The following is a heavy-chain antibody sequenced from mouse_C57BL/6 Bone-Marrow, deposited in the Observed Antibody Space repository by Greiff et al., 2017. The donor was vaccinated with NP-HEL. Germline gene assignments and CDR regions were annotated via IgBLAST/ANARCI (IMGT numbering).Heavy chain of an antibody. CDR3: TTRGSSPYAMDY. J-gene: IGHJ4*01. CDR2: IDPENGDT. V-gene: IGHV14-4*01. CDR1: GFNIKDDY. D-gene: IGHD1-1*01. Sequence: EVQLQQSGAELVRPGASVKLSCTASGFNIKDDYMHWVKQRPEQGLEWIGWIDPENGDTEYASKFQGKATITADTSSNTAYLQLSSLTSEDTAVYYCTTRGSSPYAMDYWGQGTSVTVSS.